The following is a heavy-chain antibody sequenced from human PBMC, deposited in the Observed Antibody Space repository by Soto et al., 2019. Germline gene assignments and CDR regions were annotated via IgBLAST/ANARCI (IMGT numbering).Heavy chain of an antibody. J-gene: IGHJ4*02. V-gene: IGHV1-69*01. CDR2: IIPIFGTA. CDR1: GGTFSSYA. D-gene: IGHD6-6*01. Sequence: QVQLVQSGAEVKKPGSSVKVSCKASGGTFSSYAISWVRQAPGQGLEWMGGIIPIFGTANYAQKFQGRVTITADESTSTAYRELSSLRSEDTAVYYCARDAGGDEYSSPTPTFDYWGQGTLVTVSS. CDR3: ARDAGGDEYSSPTPTFDY.